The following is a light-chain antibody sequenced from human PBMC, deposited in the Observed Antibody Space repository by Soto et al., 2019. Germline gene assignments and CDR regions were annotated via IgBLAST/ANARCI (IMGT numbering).Light chain of an antibody. Sequence: DIQMTQSPSSLSASVGDRVTITCRASQSISSYLNRYQQKPGKAPKLLIYAAFSLQSGVPSRFSGSGSGAEFTLTISSLQPEDFATYYCLQCYSTPLTFGGGTKVEIK. J-gene: IGKJ4*01. V-gene: IGKV1-39*01. CDR1: QSISSY. CDR3: LQCYSTPLT. CDR2: AAF.